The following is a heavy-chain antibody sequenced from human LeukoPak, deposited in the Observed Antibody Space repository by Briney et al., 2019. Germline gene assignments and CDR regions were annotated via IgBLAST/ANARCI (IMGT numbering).Heavy chain of an antibody. V-gene: IGHV1-69*06. CDR2: ILPIFGTA. CDR3: ARVGSGTIDY. Sequence: SVKVSCKASAGTLITYSISWVRPAPGGGLEWRGGILPIFGTANHAQKFRGRGTITAEKSTSTAYMELSSLRSEDTAVYSCARVGSGTIDYWGQGTLVTVSS. CDR1: AGTLITYS. D-gene: IGHD6-25*01. J-gene: IGHJ4*02.